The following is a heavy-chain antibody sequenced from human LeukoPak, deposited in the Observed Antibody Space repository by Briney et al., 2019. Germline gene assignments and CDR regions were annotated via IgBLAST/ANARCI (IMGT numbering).Heavy chain of an antibody. D-gene: IGHD5-18*01. CDR3: ASARVVDTPMSYHMDV. J-gene: IGHJ6*03. Sequence: SDTLSLTRTLSAGPISHYYSTCIRQPPGDGLEWIGYFYYSGSTNYNPSRKSRVTISLDTSKNQSSLKLTSVTAADTAVYYCASARVVDTPMSYHMDVWGKGTTVTVSS. CDR2: FYYSGST. CDR1: AGPISHYY. V-gene: IGHV4-59*07.